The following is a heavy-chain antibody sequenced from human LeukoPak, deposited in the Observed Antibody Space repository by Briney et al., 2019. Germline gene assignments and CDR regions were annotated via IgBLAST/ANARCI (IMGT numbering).Heavy chain of an antibody. V-gene: IGHV3-23*01. CDR3: ASGLIAAAGFDY. CDR2: ISGSGGST. J-gene: IGHJ4*02. D-gene: IGHD6-13*01. Sequence: QPGGSLRLSYAASGFTFSSYAMRWVRQAPGKGLEWVSTISGSGGSTYYADSVKGRFTISRDNSKNTLYLQMNSLRAEDTAVYYCASGLIAAAGFDYWGQGTLVTVSS. CDR1: GFTFSSYA.